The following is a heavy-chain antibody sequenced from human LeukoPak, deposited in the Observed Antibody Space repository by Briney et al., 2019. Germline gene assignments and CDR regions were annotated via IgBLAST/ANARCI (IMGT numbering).Heavy chain of an antibody. J-gene: IGHJ6*02. CDR2: IFPIDSET. CDR3: TRGCSGGSCSRDAMDV. Sequence: GEALQISCKASGYGFSSDWIAWVRPGPGKGRGWMGIIFPIDSETTYSPSFQGQVTISADKSISTAYLQWSSLKASDTAMYYCTRGCSGGSCSRDAMDVWGQGTMVTVSS. CDR1: GYGFSSDW. V-gene: IGHV5-51*01. D-gene: IGHD2-15*01.